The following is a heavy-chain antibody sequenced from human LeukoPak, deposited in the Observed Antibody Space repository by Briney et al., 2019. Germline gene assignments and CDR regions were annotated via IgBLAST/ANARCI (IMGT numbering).Heavy chain of an antibody. CDR2: INHSGST. CDR3: ARRGMPGYYGSGRRWFDP. D-gene: IGHD3-10*01. Sequence: PSETLSLTCAVYGGSFSGYYWSWIRQPPGKGLEWIGEINHSGSTNYNPSLKSRVTISVDTSKNQFSLKLSSVTAADTAVYYCARRGMPGYYGSGRRWFDPWGQGTLVTVSS. V-gene: IGHV4-34*01. J-gene: IGHJ5*02. CDR1: GGSFSGYY.